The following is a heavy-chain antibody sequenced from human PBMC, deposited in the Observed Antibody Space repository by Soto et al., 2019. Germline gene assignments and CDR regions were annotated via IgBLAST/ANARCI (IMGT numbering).Heavy chain of an antibody. CDR3: AKPSTTTNWYLFDY. CDR1: GFTFDSYV. Sequence: GGSLRLSCAASGFTFDSYVMSWVRQAPGKGLEWVSRISGTGAGTDYADSVKGRFTISRDNSKNMLYLQMNSLRAEDTAVYYCAKPSTTTNWYLFDYWGQGALVTVSS. V-gene: IGHV3-23*01. J-gene: IGHJ4*02. D-gene: IGHD1-1*01. CDR2: ISGTGAGT.